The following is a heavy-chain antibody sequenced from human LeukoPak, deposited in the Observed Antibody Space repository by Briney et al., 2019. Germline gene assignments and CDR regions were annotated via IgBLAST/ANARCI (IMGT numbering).Heavy chain of an antibody. CDR2: MNPNSGST. J-gene: IGHJ4*02. D-gene: IGHD3-10*01. V-gene: IGHV1-8*03. CDR1: GYTLTSYD. Sequence: GASVKVSCKASGYTLTSYDINWVRQATGQGPEWMGWMNPNSGSTGSAQKFQGRVTITRNTSISTAYMELSSLRSEDTAVYFCALKGSGRNPFDYWGQGTLVTVSS. CDR3: ALKGSGRNPFDY.